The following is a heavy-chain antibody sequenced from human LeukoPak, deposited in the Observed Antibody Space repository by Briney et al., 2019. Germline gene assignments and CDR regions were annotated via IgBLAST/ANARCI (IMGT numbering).Heavy chain of an antibody. CDR2: IKPDGSDK. D-gene: IGHD2-8*01. Sequence: GGSLRLSCTASGFTFSSYGTSWVRQAPGKGLEWVANIKPDGSDKAYVDSVKGRFTISRDNTKNSLYLQMSSLRAEDTAVYYCARVMTWGQGTLVSVSS. CDR1: GFTFSSYG. J-gene: IGHJ5*02. V-gene: IGHV3-7*01. CDR3: ARVMT.